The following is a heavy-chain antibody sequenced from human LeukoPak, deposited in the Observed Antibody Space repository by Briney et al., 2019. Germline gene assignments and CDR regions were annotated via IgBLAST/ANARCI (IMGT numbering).Heavy chain of an antibody. CDR1: GYSFTRYW. J-gene: IGHJ3*02. V-gene: IGHV5-51*01. CDR3: ARWQLANGAFDI. D-gene: IGHD6-6*01. Sequence: GESLKISCKGSGYSFTRYWIGWVRQMPGKGLKWMGIIYPGDSETRYSPSFQGQVTISADKSFSTAYLQWRSLKASDTAMYYCARWQLANGAFDIWGQGTMVTVSS. CDR2: IYPGDSET.